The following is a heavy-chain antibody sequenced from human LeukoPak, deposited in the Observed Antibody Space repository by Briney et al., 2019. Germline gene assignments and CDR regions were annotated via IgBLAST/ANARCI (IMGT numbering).Heavy chain of an antibody. Sequence: GGSLRLSCAASGFTFSSYGMHWVRQAPGKGLEWVAVISYDGSNKYYADSVKGRFTISRDNSKNTLYLQMNSLRAEDTAVYYCAKDRKWFGELFEYWGQGTLVTVSS. CDR3: AKDRKWFGELFEY. V-gene: IGHV3-30*18. D-gene: IGHD3-10*01. CDR1: GFTFSSYG. CDR2: ISYDGSNK. J-gene: IGHJ4*02.